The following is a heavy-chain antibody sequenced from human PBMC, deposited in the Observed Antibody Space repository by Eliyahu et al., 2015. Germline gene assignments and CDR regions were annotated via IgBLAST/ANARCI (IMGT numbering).Heavy chain of an antibody. J-gene: IGHJ6*03. V-gene: IGHV3-33*01. D-gene: IGHD6-13*01. CDR2: IWFDGINK. CDR3: ARVPLAAAGMRYMDV. CDR1: DSTXGHG. Sequence: QVQLVESGGGVAQPGXVPETLLCXXXDSTXGHGVYRGRQPPGKGLEWVTVIWFDGINKYYADSVKGRFTISRDKSKNTLYLQMNSLRAEDTGVYYCARVPLAAAGMRYMDVWGKGTTVTVSS.